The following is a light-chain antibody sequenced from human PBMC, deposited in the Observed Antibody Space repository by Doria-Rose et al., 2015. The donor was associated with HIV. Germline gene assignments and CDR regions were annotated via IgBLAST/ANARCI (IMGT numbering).Light chain of an antibody. V-gene: IGKV3-20*01. CDR1: QSFSSTY. CDR3: HQYGTSWT. Sequence: TQSPGTLSLSPGERATLSCRASQSFSSTYLAWYQQKPSQAPSLLIYDGSTRATGIPDRFSAGGSGTDFTLTINRLEPEDFALYYCHQYGTSWTFGQGTKVEI. CDR2: DGS. J-gene: IGKJ1*01.